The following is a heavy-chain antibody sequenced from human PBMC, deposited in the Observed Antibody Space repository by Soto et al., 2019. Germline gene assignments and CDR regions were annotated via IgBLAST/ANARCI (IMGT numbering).Heavy chain of an antibody. Sequence: QVQLVQSGAEVKKPGASVKVSCKASGYTFTSYGISWVRQAPGQGLEWMGWISTYNGDTKYTQRLQGRVTMAPDTFTGSGYVELRTLRSDDTAVDDCARGGGNSLSNFEYWGEASLVTVSS. D-gene: IGHD2-21*02. CDR1: GYTFTSYG. J-gene: IGHJ4*02. CDR3: ARGGGNSLSNFEY. V-gene: IGHV1-18*01. CDR2: ISTYNGDT.